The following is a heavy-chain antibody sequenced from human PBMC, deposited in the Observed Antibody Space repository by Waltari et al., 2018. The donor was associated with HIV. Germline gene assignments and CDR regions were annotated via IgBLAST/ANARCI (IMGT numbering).Heavy chain of an antibody. CDR3: ARDPPFSYDIFNDVNNYIDV. CDR1: GYSFTLYP. CDR2: INTNTGKP. D-gene: IGHD3-22*01. V-gene: IGHV7-4-1*02. Sequence: QVQLVQSGSELKRPGASVKVSCKASGYSFTLYPINWIRQAPGQGLEWMGWINTNTGKPTYAQGFTGRFVFSLDTSVSTTYLQIRGLKAEDTAVYYCARDPPFSYDIFNDVNNYIDVWGKGTTVIVSS. J-gene: IGHJ6*03.